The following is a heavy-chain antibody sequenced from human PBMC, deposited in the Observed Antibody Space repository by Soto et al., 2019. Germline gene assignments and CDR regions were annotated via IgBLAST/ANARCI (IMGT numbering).Heavy chain of an antibody. Sequence: ASVKVSCKASGYTFTSYGISWVRQAPGQGLEWMGWISAYNGNTNYAQKLQGRVTMTTDTSTSTAYMELRSLRSDDTAVYYGARAGAYCDDSSGYYYWFDPWGQGTLVTVSS. J-gene: IGHJ5*02. CDR1: GYTFTSYG. CDR3: ARAGAYCDDSSGYYYWFDP. V-gene: IGHV1-18*01. CDR2: ISAYNGNT. D-gene: IGHD3-22*01.